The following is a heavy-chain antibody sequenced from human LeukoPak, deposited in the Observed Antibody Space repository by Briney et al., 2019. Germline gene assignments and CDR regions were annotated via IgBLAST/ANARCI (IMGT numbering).Heavy chain of an antibody. CDR3: AKSTVTDYYYYGMDV. CDR1: GFTFSSYG. D-gene: IGHD4-17*01. CDR2: ISYDGSNK. J-gene: IGHJ6*02. Sequence: PGGSLRLSCAASGFTFSSYGMHWVRQAPGKGLEWVAVISYDGSNKYYADSVKGRFTIPRDNSKNTLYLQMNSLRAEDTAVYYCAKSTVTDYYYYGMDVWSQGTTVTVSS. V-gene: IGHV3-30*18.